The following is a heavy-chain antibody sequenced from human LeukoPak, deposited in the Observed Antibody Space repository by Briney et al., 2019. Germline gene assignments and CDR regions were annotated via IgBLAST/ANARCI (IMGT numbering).Heavy chain of an antibody. V-gene: IGHV3-48*04. CDR3: ARADGSSGDAFDI. Sequence: GGSLRLSCAASGFTFSSYSMNWVRQAPGKGLEWVSYISSSSSTIYYADSVKGRFTISRDNAKNSLYLQMNSLRAEDTAVYYCARADGSSGDAFDIWGQGTMVTVSS. J-gene: IGHJ3*02. CDR1: GFTFSSYS. D-gene: IGHD6-6*01. CDR2: ISSSSSTI.